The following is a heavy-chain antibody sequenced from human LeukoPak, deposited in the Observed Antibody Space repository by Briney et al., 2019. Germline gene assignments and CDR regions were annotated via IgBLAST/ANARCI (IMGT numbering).Heavy chain of an antibody. CDR1: GFTFSSYS. CDR2: ISSSSSYI. D-gene: IGHD3-22*01. Sequence: GGSLRLSCAASGFTFSSYSMNWVRQAPGKGLEWVSSISSSSSYIYYADSVKGRFTISRDNAKNSLYLQMNSLRAEDTAVYYCARDPGYYYDSSGYSHYFDYWGQGTLVTVSS. J-gene: IGHJ4*02. CDR3: ARDPGYYYDSSGYSHYFDY. V-gene: IGHV3-21*01.